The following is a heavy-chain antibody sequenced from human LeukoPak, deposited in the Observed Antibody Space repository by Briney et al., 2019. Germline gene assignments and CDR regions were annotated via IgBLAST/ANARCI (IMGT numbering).Heavy chain of an antibody. CDR3: AKGSSGWLGNYYYGMDV. CDR1: GFTFSSYS. CDR2: ISGSGGST. D-gene: IGHD6-19*01. J-gene: IGHJ6*02. Sequence: PGGSLRLSCAASGFTFSSYSMNWVRQAPGKGLEWVSAISGSGGSTYYADSVKGRFTISRDNSKNTLYLQMNSLRAEDTAVYYCAKGSSGWLGNYYYGMDVWGQGTTVTVSS. V-gene: IGHV3-23*01.